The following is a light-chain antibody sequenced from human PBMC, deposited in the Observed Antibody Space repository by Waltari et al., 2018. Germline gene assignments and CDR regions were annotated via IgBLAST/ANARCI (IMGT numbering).Light chain of an antibody. Sequence: QSALTQPRSVSGSPGQSVTISCTGTSSDVGGYNYVSWYQQPPGKATKLMIDDVSKRLSVVPERLPGFQSGDSASRTISGVQAEDEADYYCCSYAGSYTGVCGGGTKLTVL. CDR3: CSYAGSYTGV. J-gene: IGLJ3*02. V-gene: IGLV2-11*01. CDR2: DVS. CDR1: SSDVGGYNY.